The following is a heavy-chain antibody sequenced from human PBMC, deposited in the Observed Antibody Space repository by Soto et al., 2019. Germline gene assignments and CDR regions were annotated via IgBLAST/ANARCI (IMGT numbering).Heavy chain of an antibody. Sequence: ASETLSLTCTVSGGSISSGGYYWSWIRQHPGKGLEWIGYIYYSGSTYYNPSLKSRVTISVDTSKNQFSLKLSSVTAADTAVYYCARGEKGITIFGVVSPYGMDVWGQGTTVTVSS. CDR3: ARGEKGITIFGVVSPYGMDV. D-gene: IGHD3-3*01. CDR2: IYYSGST. CDR1: GGSISSGGYY. V-gene: IGHV4-31*03. J-gene: IGHJ6*02.